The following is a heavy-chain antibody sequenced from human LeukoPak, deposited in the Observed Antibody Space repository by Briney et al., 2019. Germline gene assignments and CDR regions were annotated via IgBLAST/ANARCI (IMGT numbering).Heavy chain of an antibody. CDR3: ASSTAIGY. Sequence: GGSLRLSCAASGFTFSRYAMHWVRQAPGKGLEWVAVISYDGSNKYYADSVKGRFTISRDNAKNSLYLQMNSLRTEDTAVYYCASSTAIGYWGQGTLVTVSS. V-gene: IGHV3-30-3*01. CDR1: GFTFSRYA. CDR2: ISYDGSNK. J-gene: IGHJ4*02.